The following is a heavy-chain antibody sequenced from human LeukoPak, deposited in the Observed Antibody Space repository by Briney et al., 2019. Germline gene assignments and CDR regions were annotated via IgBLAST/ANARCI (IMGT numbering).Heavy chain of an antibody. CDR2: IIPIFGTA. CDR1: GGTFSSYA. J-gene: IGHJ4*02. Sequence: ASVKVSCKASGGTFSSYAISWVRQAPGQGLEWMGGIIPIFGTANYAQKFQGRVTITTDESTSTAYMELSSLRSEDTAVYYCATVPSGFWSGYYAYDYWGQGTLVTVSS. D-gene: IGHD3-3*01. V-gene: IGHV1-69*05. CDR3: ATVPSGFWSGYYAYDY.